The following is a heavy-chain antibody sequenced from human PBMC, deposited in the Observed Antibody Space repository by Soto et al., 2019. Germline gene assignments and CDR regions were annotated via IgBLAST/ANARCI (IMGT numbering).Heavy chain of an antibody. CDR2: IDPSDSYT. CDR3: ALSYFQSGMPV. J-gene: IGHJ6*01. Sequence: GQALKISCKGSGYSFTSYWIGWVRQMPGKGLEWMGRIDPSDSYTNYSPSFQGHVTISADKSISTAYLQWSSLKASDTAMYYCALSYFQSGMPVWGQGTRVSVS. CDR1: GYSFTSYW. D-gene: IGHD1-26*01. V-gene: IGHV5-10-1*01.